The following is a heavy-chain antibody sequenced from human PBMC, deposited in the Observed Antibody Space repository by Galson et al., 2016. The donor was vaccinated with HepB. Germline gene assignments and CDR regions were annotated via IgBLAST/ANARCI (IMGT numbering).Heavy chain of an antibody. J-gene: IGHJ4*02. D-gene: IGHD3/OR15-3a*01. CDR3: AKWRGGVWTNYYIDY. CDR1: GFTFSNYA. V-gene: IGHV3-23*01. Sequence: SLRLSCAVSGFTFSNYAVSWVRQAPGKGLEWVSGISGSGDSTYYADSVKGRFTISRDNSKNTLYLQMNSLRAEDTAVYYCAKWRGGVWTNYYIDYWGQGTLVTVSS. CDR2: ISGSGDST.